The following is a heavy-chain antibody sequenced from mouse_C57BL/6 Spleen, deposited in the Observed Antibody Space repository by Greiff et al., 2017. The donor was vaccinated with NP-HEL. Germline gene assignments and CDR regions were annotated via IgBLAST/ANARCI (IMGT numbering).Heavy chain of an antibody. J-gene: IGHJ2*01. CDR3: ARSHSSSYFDY. V-gene: IGHV1-82*01. Sequence: VQLQQSGPELVKPGASVKISCKASGYAFSSSWMNWVKQRPGKGLEWIGRIYPGDGDTNYNGKFKGKATLTADKSSSTAYMQLSSPTSEDSAVYFCARSHSSSYFDYWGQGTTLTVSS. D-gene: IGHD1-1*01. CDR1: GYAFSSSW. CDR2: IYPGDGDT.